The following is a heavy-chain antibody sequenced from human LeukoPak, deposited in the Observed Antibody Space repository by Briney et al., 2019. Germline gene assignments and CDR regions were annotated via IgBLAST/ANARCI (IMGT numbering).Heavy chain of an antibody. D-gene: IGHD5-12*01. J-gene: IGHJ4*02. CDR1: GFTVSTNY. CDR2: IYSGGTT. V-gene: IGHV3-66*01. CDR3: ARYDYGRSGFDY. Sequence: GGFLRLSCAASGFTVSTNYMSWVRQAPGKGLEWVSVIYSGGTTYYADSVKGRFSISRDNSKNTLDLQMNSLRAEDTAVYYCARYDYGRSGFDYWGQGTLVTVSS.